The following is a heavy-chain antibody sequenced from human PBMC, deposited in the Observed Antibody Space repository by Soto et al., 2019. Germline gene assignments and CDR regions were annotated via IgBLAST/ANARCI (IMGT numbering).Heavy chain of an antibody. CDR3: ARDRIAVAGTNWFDP. CDR1: GGFISRYY. Sequence: ASENFSLPCTVSGGFISRYYWRLIRQPPGKGLEWIGYIYYSGSTNYNPSLKSRVTISVDTSKNQFSLKLSSVTAADTAVYYCARDRIAVAGTNWFDPWGQGTLVTVSS. V-gene: IGHV4-59*13. D-gene: IGHD6-19*01. CDR2: IYYSGST. J-gene: IGHJ5*02.